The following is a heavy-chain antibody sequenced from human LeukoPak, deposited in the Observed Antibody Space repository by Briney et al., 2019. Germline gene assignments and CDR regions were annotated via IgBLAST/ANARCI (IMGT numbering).Heavy chain of an antibody. D-gene: IGHD3-10*01. J-gene: IGHJ6*03. Sequence: ASVKLSCKASGGTFSSYAISWVRQAPGQGLERRGGIIPIFGTANYAQKFQGRVTITADESTSTAYMVLSSLRSEDTAVYYCARDQGGDHMVRREPDYCYYYMDVWGKGTTVTISS. V-gene: IGHV1-69*13. CDR3: ARDQGGDHMVRREPDYCYYYMDV. CDR2: IIPIFGTA. CDR1: GGTFSSYA.